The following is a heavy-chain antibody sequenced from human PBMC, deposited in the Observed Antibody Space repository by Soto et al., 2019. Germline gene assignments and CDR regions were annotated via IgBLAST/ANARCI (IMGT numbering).Heavy chain of an antibody. D-gene: IGHD2-8*02. V-gene: IGHV4-34*01. J-gene: IGHJ4*02. CDR3: ARDKITGLFDY. CDR1: GGSFSGYY. CDR2: INHSGST. Sequence: SETLSLTCAVYGGSFSGYYWTWIRQPPGTGLGWIGEINHSGSTNYNPSLKSRVTVSVDTSKNQFSLRLASVTAADRAVYYWARDKITGLFDYWGQGTLVTVS.